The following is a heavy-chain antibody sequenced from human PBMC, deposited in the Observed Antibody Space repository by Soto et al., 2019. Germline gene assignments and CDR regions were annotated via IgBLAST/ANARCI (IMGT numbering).Heavy chain of an antibody. CDR3: ARASYPWGEAFDI. CDR1: GGSISSGGNY. D-gene: IGHD7-27*01. CDR2: IYYSGST. V-gene: IGHV4-31*03. J-gene: IGHJ3*02. Sequence: QVQLQESGPGLVKPSQTLSLTCTVSGGSISSGGNYSSWIRQPPVKGLEWLGYIYYSGSTYYNASLESRVTISVDTSKSQCSRKLSSVTAADTAVYDCARASYPWGEAFDIWGQGTMVTVSS.